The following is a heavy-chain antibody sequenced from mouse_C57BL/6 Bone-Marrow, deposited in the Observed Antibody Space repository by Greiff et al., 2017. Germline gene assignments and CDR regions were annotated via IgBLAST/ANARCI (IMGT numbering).Heavy chain of an antibody. D-gene: IGHD2-4*01. V-gene: IGHV1-61*01. CDR1: GYTFTSYW. CDR3: ARYYYDYDY. CDR2: IYPSNSAT. Sequence: QVQLQQPGAELVRPGSSVKLSCKASGYTFTSYWMDWVKQRPGQGLEWIGNIYPSNSATHYNQKFKDKATLTVDKSSNTAYMQLSSLTSEDSAVYYSARYYYDYDYWGQGTTLTVSS. J-gene: IGHJ2*01.